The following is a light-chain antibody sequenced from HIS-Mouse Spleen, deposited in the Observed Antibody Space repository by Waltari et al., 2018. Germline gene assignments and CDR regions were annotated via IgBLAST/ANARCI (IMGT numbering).Light chain of an antibody. CDR3: MQALQTWT. CDR2: LGS. J-gene: IGKJ1*01. V-gene: IGKV2-28*01. CDR1: QSLLHSNGYNY. Sequence: IVMTQSPLSLPVPPGEPASISCRSSQSLLHSNGYNYLDWYLQKPGQSPQLLIYLGSNRASGVPDRFSGSGSGTDFTLKISRVEGEDVGVYYCMQALQTWTFGQGTKVEIK.